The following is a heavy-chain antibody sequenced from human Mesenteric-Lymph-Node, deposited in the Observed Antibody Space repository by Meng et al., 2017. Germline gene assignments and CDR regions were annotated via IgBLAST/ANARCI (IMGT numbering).Heavy chain of an antibody. J-gene: IGHJ4*02. CDR3: ARDSPGGYGYFDS. Sequence: QVQLQESGPGLVQPSQTLSLTCTVSGGSISSGDYYWSWIRQPPGKGLEWIGYIHYSGTTYYNPSLKSRIAISLDTSKNQFSLNLNSVTAADAAVYYCARDSPGGYGYFDSWGQGTLVTVSS. CDR2: IHYSGTT. D-gene: IGHD5-12*01. V-gene: IGHV4-30-4*01. CDR1: GGSISSGDYY.